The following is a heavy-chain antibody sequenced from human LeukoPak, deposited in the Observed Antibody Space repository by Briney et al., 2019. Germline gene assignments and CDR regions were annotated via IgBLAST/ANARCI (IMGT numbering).Heavy chain of an antibody. D-gene: IGHD3-10*01. Sequence: GGSLRLSCAASGFTFSSYSMNWVRQAPGKGLEWVSSISSSSSYIYYADSVKGRFTISRDNSKNTLYLQMNSLRAEDTAVYYCAKDLRGSSMVRGVSYYFDYWGQGTLVTVSS. J-gene: IGHJ4*02. CDR2: ISSSSSYI. CDR1: GFTFSSYS. CDR3: AKDLRGSSMVRGVSYYFDY. V-gene: IGHV3-21*04.